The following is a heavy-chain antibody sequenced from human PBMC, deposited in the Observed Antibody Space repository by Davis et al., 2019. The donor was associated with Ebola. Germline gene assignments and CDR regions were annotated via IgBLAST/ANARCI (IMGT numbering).Heavy chain of an antibody. V-gene: IGHV5-51*01. CDR2: IYPGDSDT. D-gene: IGHD3-10*01. J-gene: IGHJ4*02. CDR3: ARASSGSQIWDY. CDR1: GYSFTSYY. Sequence: GESLKISCKGSGYSFTSYYIGWVRQMTGKGLEWMWIIYPGDSDTRYSPSFQGHVTISADKSISTAYLQWSSLKASDTAMYYCARASSGSQIWDYWGQGTLVTVSS.